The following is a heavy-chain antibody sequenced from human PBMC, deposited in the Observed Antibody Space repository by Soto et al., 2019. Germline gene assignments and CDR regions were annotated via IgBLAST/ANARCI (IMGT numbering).Heavy chain of an antibody. CDR3: ARVGAARSFDP. CDR2: INHSGST. V-gene: IGHV4-34*01. J-gene: IGHJ5*02. Sequence: QVQLQQWGAGLLKPSETLSLTCAVYGGSFSGYYWSWIRQPPGKGLEWIGEINHSGSTNYNPSLKSRVTISVDTSKNQFSMKLSSVTAADTAVYHCARVGAARSFDPWGQGTLVTVSS. CDR1: GGSFSGYY. D-gene: IGHD6-6*01.